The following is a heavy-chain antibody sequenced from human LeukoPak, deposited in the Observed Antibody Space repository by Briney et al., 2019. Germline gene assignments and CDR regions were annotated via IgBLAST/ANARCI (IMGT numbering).Heavy chain of an antibody. CDR2: INPNSGGT. D-gene: IGHD3-10*01. V-gene: IGHV1-2*02. CDR3: ASPGRNTMVRGVTAALDY. Sequence: ASVKVSCKASGYTFTGYYMHWVRQAPGQGLELMGWINPNSGGTNYAQKFQGRVTITTDESTSTAYMELSSLRSEDTAVYYCASPGRNTMVRGVTAALDYWGQGTLVTVSS. J-gene: IGHJ4*02. CDR1: GYTFTGYY.